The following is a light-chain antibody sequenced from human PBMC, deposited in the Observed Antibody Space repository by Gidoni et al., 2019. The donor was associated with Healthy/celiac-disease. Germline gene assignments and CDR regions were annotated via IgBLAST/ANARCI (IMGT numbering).Light chain of an antibody. V-gene: IGKV3-20*01. CDR1: QSVCSSY. CDR2: GAS. J-gene: IGKJ2*02. CDR3: QLGT. Sequence: EIVLTQSPGTLSLSPGERATLSCRASQSVCSSYLAWYQQKPGQAPRLLIYGASRRATGIPDRFSGSGSGTDFTLLISRLEPEDFAVYYCQLGTFGQXTKLEI.